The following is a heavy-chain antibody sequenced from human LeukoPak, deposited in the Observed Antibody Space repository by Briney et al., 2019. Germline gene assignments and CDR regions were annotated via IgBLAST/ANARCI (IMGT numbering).Heavy chain of an antibody. J-gene: IGHJ6*03. Sequence: GGSLRLSCAASGFTFSSYWMHWVRQAPGKGLVWVSRINSDGSSTSYADSVKGRFTISRDNAKNTLYLQMNSLRAEDTAVYYRARETQNFYCSSTSCRNYYYYMDVWGKGTTVTISS. CDR2: INSDGSST. CDR3: ARETQNFYCSSTSCRNYYYYMDV. D-gene: IGHD2-2*01. V-gene: IGHV3-74*01. CDR1: GFTFSSYW.